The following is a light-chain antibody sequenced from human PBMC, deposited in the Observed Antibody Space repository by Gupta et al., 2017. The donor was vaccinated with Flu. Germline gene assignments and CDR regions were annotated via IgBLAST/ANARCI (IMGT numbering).Light chain of an antibody. J-gene: IGKJ4*01. Sequence: IVSTQSRGTLSLSPGERATLSCRASQSVSSSYLAWYQQKPGQAPRLLIYGASSRATGIPDRFSGSGCGTDFTLTISRLEPEEFAVYYCQQDGSSPRLTFGGGTKVEIK. V-gene: IGKV3-20*01. CDR1: QSVSSSY. CDR3: QQDGSSPRLT. CDR2: GAS.